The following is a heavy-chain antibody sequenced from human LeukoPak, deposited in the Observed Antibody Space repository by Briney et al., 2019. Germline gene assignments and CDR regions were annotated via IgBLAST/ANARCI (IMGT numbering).Heavy chain of an antibody. Sequence: PGRSLRLSCAASGFTFSSYGMHWVRQAPGKGLEWVAVIWYDGSNKYYADSVKGRFTISRDNSKNTLYLQMNSLRAEDTAVYYCAKDGTSSFFDYWGQGTLVTVPS. CDR3: AKDGTSSFFDY. CDR1: GFTFSSYG. J-gene: IGHJ4*02. D-gene: IGHD2-2*01. V-gene: IGHV3-33*06. CDR2: IWYDGSNK.